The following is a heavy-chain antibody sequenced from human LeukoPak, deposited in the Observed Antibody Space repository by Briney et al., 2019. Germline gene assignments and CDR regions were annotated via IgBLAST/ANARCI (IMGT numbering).Heavy chain of an antibody. V-gene: IGHV4-4*07. Sequence: PSETLSLTCTVSGCSISSYDWSWIRQPAGKGLEWIGRIYASGSTNYNPSLKSRVTMSVDTSKNQFSLKLSSVTAADTAVYYCARDSYSSSWYLDYWGQGTLVTVSS. CDR3: ARDSYSSSWYLDY. CDR1: GCSISSYD. J-gene: IGHJ4*02. CDR2: IYASGST. D-gene: IGHD6-13*01.